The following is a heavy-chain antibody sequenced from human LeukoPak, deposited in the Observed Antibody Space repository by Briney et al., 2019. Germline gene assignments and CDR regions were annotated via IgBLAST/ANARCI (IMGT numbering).Heavy chain of an antibody. V-gene: IGHV4-30-4*08. J-gene: IGHJ4*02. CDR3: ARVEEMATMG. CDR2: IYYSGST. D-gene: IGHD5-24*01. Sequence: SETLSLTCTVSGGSISSGDYYWSWIRQPPGKGLEWIGYIYYSGSTYYNPPLKSRVTISVDTSKNQFSLKLSSVTAADTAVYYCARVEEMATMGWGQGTLVTVSS. CDR1: GGSISSGDYY.